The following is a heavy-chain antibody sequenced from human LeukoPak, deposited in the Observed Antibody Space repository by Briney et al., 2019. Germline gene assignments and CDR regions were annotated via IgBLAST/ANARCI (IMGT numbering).Heavy chain of an antibody. CDR2: ISAYNGNT. CDR1: GYTFTNYG. J-gene: IGHJ4*02. D-gene: IGHD3-3*01. CDR3: ARGHYDFWSGYVYYFDY. Sequence: GASVKVSCKASGYTFTNYGINWVRQAPGQGLEWMGWISAYNGNTNYAQKVQGRVTMTTDTSTSTAYMELRSLRSDDTAVYYCARGHYDFWSGYVYYFDYWGQGTLVTVSS. V-gene: IGHV1-18*01.